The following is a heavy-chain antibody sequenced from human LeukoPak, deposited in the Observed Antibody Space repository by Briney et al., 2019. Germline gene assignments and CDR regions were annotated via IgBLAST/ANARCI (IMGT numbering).Heavy chain of an antibody. CDR2: ISDSGRSP. Sequence: GGSLRLSCAASGFTFNIYAISCVRQAPGKGLEWVSGISDSGRSPYYTESVKGRFTISRDNSKNTVYLQMNNLGVDDTATYFCARHDSFIPYWGQGILVTVSS. CDR3: ARHDSFIPY. J-gene: IGHJ4*02. CDR1: GFTFNIYA. V-gene: IGHV3-23*01. D-gene: IGHD5-18*01.